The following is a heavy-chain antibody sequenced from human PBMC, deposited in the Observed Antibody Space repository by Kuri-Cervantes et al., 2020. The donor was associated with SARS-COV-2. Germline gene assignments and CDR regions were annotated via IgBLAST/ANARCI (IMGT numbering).Heavy chain of an antibody. J-gene: IGHJ4*02. V-gene: IGHV4-39*01. Sequence: SETLSLTCTVSGGSISSSSDYWGWIRQPPGKGLEWIGSIYYSGSTYYNPSLKSRLTISVDTSKNQYSLKLSSVTAADTAVYYCARHFRSSTSCFDYWGQGTLVTVSS. D-gene: IGHD2-2*01. CDR3: ARHFRSSTSCFDY. CDR1: GGSISSSSDY. CDR2: IYYSGST.